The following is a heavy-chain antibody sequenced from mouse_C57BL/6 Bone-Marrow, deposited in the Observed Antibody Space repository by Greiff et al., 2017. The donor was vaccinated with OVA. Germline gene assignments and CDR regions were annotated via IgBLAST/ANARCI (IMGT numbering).Heavy chain of an antibody. CDR3: ARDPDSSGLDY. Sequence: EVHLVESGGGLVQSGRSLRLSCATSGFTFSDFYMEWVRQAPGKGLEWIAASRNKANDYTTEYSASVKGRFIVSRDTSQSILYLQMNALRAEDTAIYYCARDPDSSGLDYWGQGTLVTVSA. V-gene: IGHV7-1*01. CDR1: GFTFSDFY. CDR2: SRNKANDYTT. J-gene: IGHJ3*01. D-gene: IGHD3-2*02.